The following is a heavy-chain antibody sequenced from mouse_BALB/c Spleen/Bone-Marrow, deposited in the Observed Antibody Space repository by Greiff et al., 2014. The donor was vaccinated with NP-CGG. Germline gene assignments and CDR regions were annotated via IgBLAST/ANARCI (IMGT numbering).Heavy chain of an antibody. D-gene: IGHD1-1*01. V-gene: IGHV1-84*02. J-gene: IGHJ1*01. Sequence: QVQLQQSGPELVKPGASVKISCKASGYTFTDYYINWVKQKPGQGLEWIGWIYPGGGNTKYNEKFKGKATLTVDTSSSTAYTQLSSLTSEDTAVHFCARPPYYYGSSYYWYFDVWGAGTTVTVSS. CDR3: ARPPYYYGSSYYWYFDV. CDR1: GYTFTDYY. CDR2: IYPGGGNT.